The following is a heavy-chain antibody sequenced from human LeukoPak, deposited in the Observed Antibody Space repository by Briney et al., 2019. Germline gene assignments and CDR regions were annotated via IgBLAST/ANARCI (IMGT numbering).Heavy chain of an antibody. CDR2: ISYDGSNK. V-gene: IGHV3-30-3*01. CDR3: ARGMVYDPIYGMDV. J-gene: IGHJ6*02. D-gene: IGHD2-8*01. Sequence: GGSLRLSCAASGFTFSSYAMHWVRQAPGKGLEWVAVISYDGSNKYYADSVKGRFTISRDNSKNTLYLQMNSLRAEDTAVYYCARGMVYDPIYGMDVWGQGTTVTVSS. CDR1: GFTFSSYA.